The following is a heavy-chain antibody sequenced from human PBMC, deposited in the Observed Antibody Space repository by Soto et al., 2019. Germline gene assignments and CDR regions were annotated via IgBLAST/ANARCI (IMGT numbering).Heavy chain of an antibody. Sequence: SETLSLTCTVTGGSIISGGYCWSWIRQHPEKGLEWIGYIYYSGSSSYNPSLKSRLTISVDTSNNQFSLKLSSVTAADTAVYYCARGGYSYDHYFDYWGQGTLVTVSS. CDR1: GGSIISGGYC. J-gene: IGHJ4*02. V-gene: IGHV4-31*03. CDR2: IYYSGSS. D-gene: IGHD5-18*01. CDR3: ARGGYSYDHYFDY.